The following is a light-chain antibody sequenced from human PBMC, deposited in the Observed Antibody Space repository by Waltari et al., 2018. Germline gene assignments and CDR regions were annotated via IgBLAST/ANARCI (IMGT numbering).Light chain of an antibody. J-gene: IGKJ5*01. CDR1: QSVFYSAINKNY. CDR2: WAS. V-gene: IGKV4-1*01. CDR3: QQYYSTPPIT. Sequence: DIVMTQSPDSLAVSLVERATINCKSSQSVFYSAINKNYLAWYQQKPGQPPKLLIYWASTRESGVPDRFTGSGSGTDFTLTISSLQAEDVAVYYCQQYYSTPPITFGQGTRLEIK.